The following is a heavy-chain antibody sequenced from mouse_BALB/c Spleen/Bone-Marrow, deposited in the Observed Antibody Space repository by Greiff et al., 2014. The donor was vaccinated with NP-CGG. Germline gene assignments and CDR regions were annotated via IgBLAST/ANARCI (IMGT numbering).Heavy chain of an antibody. V-gene: IGHV5-9-3*01. CDR2: ISSGGSYT. J-gene: IGHJ3*01. CDR3: ARQRDGNYRESAY. Sequence: EVQVVESGGGLVKPGGSLKLSCAASGFSFSSYAISWVRQTPEKRLEWVATISSGGSYTYYPDSVKGRFTVSRDNAKNTLYLQMSSLRSEDTAMYYCARQRDGNYRESAYWGQGTLVTVSA. D-gene: IGHD2-1*01. CDR1: GFSFSSYA.